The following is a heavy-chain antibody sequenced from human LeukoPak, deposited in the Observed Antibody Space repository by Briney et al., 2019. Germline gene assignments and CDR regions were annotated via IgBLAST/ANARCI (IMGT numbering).Heavy chain of an antibody. Sequence: PSETLSLTCTVSGGSISSYYWSWIRQPAGKGLEWIGRIYTSGSTNYNPSLKSRVTMSVDTSKNQFSLKLSSVTAADTAVYYCARLGEFHRNGYYFDYWGQGTLVTVSS. CDR2: IYTSGST. CDR3: ARLGEFHRNGYYFDY. J-gene: IGHJ4*02. CDR1: GGSISSYY. V-gene: IGHV4-4*07. D-gene: IGHD3-16*01.